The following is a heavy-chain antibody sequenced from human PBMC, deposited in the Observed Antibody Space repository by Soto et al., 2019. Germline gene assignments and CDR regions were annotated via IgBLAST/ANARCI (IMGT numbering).Heavy chain of an antibody. V-gene: IGHV3-30-3*01. J-gene: IGHJ4*02. CDR3: ARDYEGGSYCDLGY. CDR1: GFTFSNYI. D-gene: IGHD3-10*01. CDR2: ILHDGNNK. Sequence: QVQLVESGGGVVQPGRSLRLSCAASGFTFSNYIMHWVRQAPGKGLEWVAIILHDGNNKYYADSVKGRFTISRDNSKNTLYLQMNSLITEDTAIYYCARDYEGGSYCDLGYWGQGALVTVSS.